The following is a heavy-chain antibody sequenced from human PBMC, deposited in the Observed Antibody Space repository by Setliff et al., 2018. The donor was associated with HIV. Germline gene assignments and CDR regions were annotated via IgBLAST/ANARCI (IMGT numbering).Heavy chain of an antibody. CDR3: ANNWNCAD. Sequence: GGSLRLSCAASGFTFTAHAMHWARQAPGKGLEWVAVIEYDGRKMYYADSMKGRFTIARDNVKKSVTLQLTSLRVEDTAVYYCANNWNCADWGPGTLVTVSS. D-gene: IGHD1-1*01. V-gene: IGHV3-30*18. CDR2: IEYDGRKM. CDR1: GFTFTAHA. J-gene: IGHJ4*02.